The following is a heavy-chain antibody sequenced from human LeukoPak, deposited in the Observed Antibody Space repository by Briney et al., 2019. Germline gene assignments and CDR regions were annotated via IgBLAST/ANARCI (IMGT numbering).Heavy chain of an antibody. D-gene: IGHD3-22*01. Sequence: PSETLSLTCAVYGGSFSGYYWSWIRQPPGKGLEWIGEINHSGSTNYNPSLKSRVTISVDTSKNQFSLKLSSVTAADTAVYYCARLGYYHDSSGYYSPWDYWGQGTLVTVSS. J-gene: IGHJ4*02. V-gene: IGHV4-34*01. CDR3: ARLGYYHDSSGYYSPWDY. CDR1: GGSFSGYY. CDR2: INHSGST.